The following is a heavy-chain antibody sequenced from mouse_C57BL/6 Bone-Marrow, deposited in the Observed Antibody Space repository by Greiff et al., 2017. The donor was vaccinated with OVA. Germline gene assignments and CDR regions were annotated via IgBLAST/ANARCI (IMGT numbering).Heavy chain of an antibody. Sequence: EVQLQQSGAELVRPGSSVKMSCKTSGYTFTSYGINWVKQRPGQGLEWIGYIYIGNGYTEYNGKFKGKATLTADTSSSTAYMQLSSLTSEDSAIYFCARYYYDSSYFDVWGTGTTVTVSS. V-gene: IGHV1-58*01. CDR3: ARYYYDSSYFDV. CDR1: GYTFTSYG. CDR2: IYIGNGYT. D-gene: IGHD1-1*01. J-gene: IGHJ1*03.